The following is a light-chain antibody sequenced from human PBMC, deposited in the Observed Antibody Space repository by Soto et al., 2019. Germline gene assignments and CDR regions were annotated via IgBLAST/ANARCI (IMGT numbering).Light chain of an antibody. V-gene: IGKV3-20*01. CDR3: QHYGNTLPYT. CDR1: QTVRSDY. Sequence: EIVLTQSPDTLSLSPGERATLSCRASQTVRSDYLAWYQKKPGQSPRLLIYGASFRATAIPDRFSGRGSGTDFTLTISRLEPEDFAVYSCQHYGNTLPYTFGQGTKLEIK. CDR2: GAS. J-gene: IGKJ2*01.